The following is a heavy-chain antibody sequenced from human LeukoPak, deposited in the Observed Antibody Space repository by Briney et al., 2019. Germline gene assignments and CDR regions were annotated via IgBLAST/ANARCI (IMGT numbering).Heavy chain of an antibody. D-gene: IGHD6-6*01. CDR2: FDPEDGET. V-gene: IGHV1-24*01. CDR1: GYTLTELS. J-gene: IGHJ3*02. Sequence: ASVKVSCKVSGYTLTELSMHWVRQAPGKGLEWMGGFDPEDGETIYAQKFQGRVAMTEDTSTDTAYMELSSLRSEDTAVYYCATDRQLGDAFDIWGQGTMVTVSS. CDR3: ATDRQLGDAFDI.